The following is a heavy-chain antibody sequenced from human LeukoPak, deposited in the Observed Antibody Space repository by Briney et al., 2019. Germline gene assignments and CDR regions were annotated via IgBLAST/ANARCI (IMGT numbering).Heavy chain of an antibody. V-gene: IGHV3-23*01. J-gene: IGHJ4*02. CDR3: AKGGVDYGSGSYYNGTFDY. CDR2: ISGSGGST. Sequence: GGSLRLSCAASGFTFSSYAMSWVRQAPGEGLEWVSAISGSGGSTYYADSVKGRFTISRDNSKNTLYLQMNSLRAEDTAVYYCAKGGVDYGSGSYYNGTFDYWGQGTLVTVSS. CDR1: GFTFSSYA. D-gene: IGHD3-10*01.